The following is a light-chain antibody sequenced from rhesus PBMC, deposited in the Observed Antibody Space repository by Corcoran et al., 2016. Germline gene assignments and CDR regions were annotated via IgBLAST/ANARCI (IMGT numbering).Light chain of an antibody. CDR1: QSISSW. J-gene: IGKJ2*01. CDR3: LQYNSSPYS. CDR2: KAS. Sequence: DIQMTQSPSSLSASVGDTVTITCRASQSISSWLDWYQQKPGKAPKLLTYKASSLQSGVPSRFSGSGSGTDFTLTISSLQPEDFATYYCLQYNSSPYSFGQGTKVEIK. V-gene: IGKV1-22*01.